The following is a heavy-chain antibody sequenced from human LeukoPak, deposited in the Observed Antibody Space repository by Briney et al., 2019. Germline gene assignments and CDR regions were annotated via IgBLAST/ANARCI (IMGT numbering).Heavy chain of an antibody. D-gene: IGHD1-26*01. Sequence: SETLSLTCTVSGGTISSYYWSWIRQPPGKGLEWVGYIYYSGSTNYNPSLKSRVTISVDTSKKQFSLKLSSVTAADTAVYYCARDPNPLWEPEAMGVWGQGTTVTVSS. CDR2: IYYSGST. J-gene: IGHJ6*02. CDR1: GGTISSYY. V-gene: IGHV4-59*01. CDR3: ARDPNPLWEPEAMGV.